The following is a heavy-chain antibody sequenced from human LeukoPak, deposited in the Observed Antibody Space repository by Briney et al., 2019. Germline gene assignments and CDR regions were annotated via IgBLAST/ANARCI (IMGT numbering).Heavy chain of an antibody. V-gene: IGHV4-59*01. D-gene: IGHD3-22*01. Sequence: KPSETLSLTCTVSGASISSCYWSWIRQPPGKGLEWIGYIYYSGSTNYNPSLKSRVTISVDTSKNQFSLKLSSVTAADTAVYYCVSSYYDSSGYSNFDYWGQGTLVTVSS. CDR2: IYYSGST. J-gene: IGHJ4*02. CDR1: GASISSCY. CDR3: VSSYYDSSGYSNFDY.